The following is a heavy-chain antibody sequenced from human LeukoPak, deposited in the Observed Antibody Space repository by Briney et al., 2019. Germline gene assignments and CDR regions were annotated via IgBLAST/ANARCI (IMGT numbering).Heavy chain of an antibody. CDR3: ARAPIFYCSSTSCYTSVRARYGMDV. J-gene: IGHJ6*02. D-gene: IGHD2-2*02. CDR2: INHSGST. V-gene: IGHV4-34*01. CDR1: GGSFSGYY. Sequence: TSEILSLTCAVYGGSFSGYYWSWIRQPPGKGLEWIGEINHSGSTNYNPSLKSRVTISVDTSKNQFSLKLSSVTAADTAVYYCARAPIFYCSSTSCYTSVRARYGMDVWGQGTTVTVSS.